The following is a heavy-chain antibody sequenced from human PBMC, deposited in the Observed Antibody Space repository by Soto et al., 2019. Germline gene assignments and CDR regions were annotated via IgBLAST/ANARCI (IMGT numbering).Heavy chain of an antibody. J-gene: IGHJ4*02. CDR2: INAGNGHT. CDR1: EYTFTSYV. V-gene: IGHV1-3*01. CDR3: ARELQGLYYFDY. D-gene: IGHD4-4*01. Sequence: GPSVTVSCKASEYTFTSYVMDWVRQAPGQSLEWIGWINAGNGHTKYSQKFQDRVTITRDTSANTAYMELSRLRSEDTAVYYCARELQGLYYFDYWGQGALVTVSS.